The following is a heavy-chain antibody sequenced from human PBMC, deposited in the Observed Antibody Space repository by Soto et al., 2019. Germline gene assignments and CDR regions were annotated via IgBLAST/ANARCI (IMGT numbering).Heavy chain of an antibody. D-gene: IGHD2-21*02. Sequence: QVQLQESGPGLVKPSETLSLTCTVSGGSISSYYWSWIRQPPGKGLEWIGYIYYSGSTNYNPSLKSRVTISVDTSKNQFSLKLSSVTAADTAVYYCAIHHVVVTANDKMDAFDIWGQGTMVTVSS. CDR1: GGSISSYY. CDR2: IYYSGST. CDR3: AIHHVVVTANDKMDAFDI. V-gene: IGHV4-59*01. J-gene: IGHJ3*02.